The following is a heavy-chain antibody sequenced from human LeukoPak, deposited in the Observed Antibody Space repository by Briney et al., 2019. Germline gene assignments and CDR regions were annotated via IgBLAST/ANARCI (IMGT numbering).Heavy chain of an antibody. D-gene: IGHD3-22*01. CDR2: IYHSGST. V-gene: IGHV4-38-2*02. Sequence: PSETLSLTCSVSGYSITSGYYWGWIRQPPGKGLEWIGSIYHSGSTFYNPSLQSRVTMSVDTSKNQFSLRLSSVTAADTAVYYCAREGYYYDSRIFDYWGQGTLVTVSS. J-gene: IGHJ4*02. CDR1: GYSITSGYY. CDR3: AREGYYYDSRIFDY.